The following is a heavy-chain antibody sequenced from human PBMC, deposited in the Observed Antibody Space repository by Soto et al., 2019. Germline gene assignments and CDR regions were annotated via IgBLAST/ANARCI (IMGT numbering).Heavy chain of an antibody. J-gene: IGHJ6*02. D-gene: IGHD3-22*01. CDR2: IKQDGSEK. V-gene: IGHV3-7*05. Sequence: PGGSLRLSCAASGFTFSSYWMSWVRQAPGKGLEWVANIKQDGSEKYYVDSVKGRFTISRDNAKNSLYLQMNSLRAEDTAVYYCARGLLEYYYDSSGSAQNYYYGMDVWGQGTTVTVSS. CDR1: GFTFSSYW. CDR3: ARGLLEYYYDSSGSAQNYYYGMDV.